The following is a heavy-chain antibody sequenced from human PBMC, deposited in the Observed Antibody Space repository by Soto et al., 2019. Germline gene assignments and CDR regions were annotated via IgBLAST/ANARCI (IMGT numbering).Heavy chain of an antibody. CDR3: ARESSSSGVDY. CDR2: INHSGST. CDR1: GGSFSGYY. J-gene: IGHJ4*02. D-gene: IGHD6-6*01. V-gene: IGHV4-34*01. Sequence: SETLSLTCAVYGGSFSGYYWSWIRQPPGKGLEWIGEINHSGSTNYNPSLKSRVTISVDTSKNQFSLKLSSVTAADTAVYYCARESSSSGVDYWGQGTLVTVSS.